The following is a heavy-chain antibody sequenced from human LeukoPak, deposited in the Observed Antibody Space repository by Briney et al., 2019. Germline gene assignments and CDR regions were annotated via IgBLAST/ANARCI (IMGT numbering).Heavy chain of an antibody. CDR1: GGSISSGSYY. Sequence: PSQTLSLTCTVSGGSISSGSYYWSWIRQPAGKGLEWIGRIYTSGSTNYNPSLKSQVSISIDTSKNRFSLKLTSVTAADTAVYYCARQTGSGLFILPGGQGTLVTVSS. CDR2: IYTSGST. D-gene: IGHD3/OR15-3a*01. V-gene: IGHV4-61*02. CDR3: ARQTGSGLFILP. J-gene: IGHJ4*02.